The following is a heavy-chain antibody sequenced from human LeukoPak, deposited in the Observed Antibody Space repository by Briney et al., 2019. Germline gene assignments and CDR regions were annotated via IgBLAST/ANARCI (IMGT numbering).Heavy chain of an antibody. J-gene: IGHJ4*02. V-gene: IGHV3-23*01. CDR1: GFTFSSYA. CDR2: ISGSGGTT. Sequence: PGGSLRLSCAPSGFTFSSYAMSWVRQAPGKGLEWVSAISGSGGTTYYADSVKGRFTISRDNSKNTLYLQMNSVRAEDTAVYYCARDLVFEGIAVAGSDWGQGTLVTVSS. CDR3: ARDLVFEGIAVAGSD. D-gene: IGHD6-13*01.